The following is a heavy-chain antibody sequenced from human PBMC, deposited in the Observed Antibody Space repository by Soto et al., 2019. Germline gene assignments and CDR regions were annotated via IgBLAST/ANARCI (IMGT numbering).Heavy chain of an antibody. V-gene: IGHV1-8*01. J-gene: IGHJ5*02. CDR2: MNPGSGNT. CDR1: GYTFTNYE. D-gene: IGHD3-10*01. CDR3: ARMAASGSLNWFDP. Sequence: QVQLVQSGAEVKKPGASVKVSCKASGYTFTNYEINWVRQATGQGLEWMGWMNPGSGNTGYAHKFQGRVTMTRNISISTAYMELSRLGSDDTAIYYCARMAASGSLNWFDPWGQGTLATVSS.